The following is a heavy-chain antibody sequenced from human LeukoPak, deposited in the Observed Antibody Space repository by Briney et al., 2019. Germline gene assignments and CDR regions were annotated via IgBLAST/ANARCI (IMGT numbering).Heavy chain of an antibody. V-gene: IGHV3-23*01. Sequence: GGSLRLSCAASGFTFSSYAMSWVRQAPGKGLEWVSAISGSGGSTYYADSVKGRFTISRDNSENTLYLQMNSLRAEDTAVYYCAKGIGITMIVVVTFDYWGQGTLVTVSS. CDR2: ISGSGGST. J-gene: IGHJ4*02. CDR1: GFTFSSYA. D-gene: IGHD3-22*01. CDR3: AKGIGITMIVVVTFDY.